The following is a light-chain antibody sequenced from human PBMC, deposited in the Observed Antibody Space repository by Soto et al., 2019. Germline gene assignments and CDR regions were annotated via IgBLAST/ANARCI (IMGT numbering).Light chain of an antibody. J-gene: IGKJ1*01. V-gene: IGKV4-1*01. CDR1: QSILYIYNNKNN. Sequence: DIVMTQSPDSLAVSLGERATIHCKSSQSILYIYNNKNNLAWYQQRPGQPPQLLVYGASTRKSGVPDRFSGSGSGTDFTLSISSLQAEDAAVYYCQQYYSTPRTFGQGTKVDIK. CDR3: QQYYSTPRT. CDR2: GAS.